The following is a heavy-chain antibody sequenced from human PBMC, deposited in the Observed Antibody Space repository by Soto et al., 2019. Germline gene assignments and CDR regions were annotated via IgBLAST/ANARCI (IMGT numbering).Heavy chain of an antibody. CDR3: ARDIVVVVAATLVNYYYGMDV. J-gene: IGHJ6*02. D-gene: IGHD2-15*01. V-gene: IGHV3-30-3*01. CDR2: ISYDGSNK. CDR1: GFTFSSYA. Sequence: VQLLESGGGLVQPGGSLRLSCAASGFTFSSYAMNWVRQAPGKGLEWVAVISYDGSNKYYADSVKGRFTISRDNSKNTLYLQMNSLRAEDTAVYYCARDIVVVVAATLVNYYYGMDVWGQGTTVTVSS.